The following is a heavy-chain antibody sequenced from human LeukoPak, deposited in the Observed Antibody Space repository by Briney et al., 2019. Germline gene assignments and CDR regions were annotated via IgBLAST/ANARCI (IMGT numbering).Heavy chain of an antibody. D-gene: IGHD6-13*01. Sequence: GGSLRLSCAASGFTFSNAWMSWVRQAPGKGLEWVGRIRSKTDGGTTDYAAPVKGRFTISRDNSKNMLYLQMNNLRAEDTAGYYCARDQGAAAGNWGQGTLVAVSS. J-gene: IGHJ4*02. CDR2: IRSKTDGGTT. CDR1: GFTFSNAW. CDR3: ARDQGAAAGN. V-gene: IGHV3-15*01.